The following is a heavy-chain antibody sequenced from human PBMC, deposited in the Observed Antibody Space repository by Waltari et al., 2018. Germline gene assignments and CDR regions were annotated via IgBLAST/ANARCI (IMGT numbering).Heavy chain of an antibody. J-gene: IGHJ4*02. CDR3: ARGHAGAAAVAY. V-gene: IGHV4-59*11. D-gene: IGHD6-13*01. Sequence: QVQLQESGPGLVKPSETLSLTCTVSGGSISSHYWSWIRQPPGKGLEWIGYIYYRGSTNYNPSLKSRVTISVDTSKNQFSLKLSAVTAADTAVYYCARGHAGAAAVAYWGQGTLVTVSS. CDR2: IYYRGST. CDR1: GGSISSHY.